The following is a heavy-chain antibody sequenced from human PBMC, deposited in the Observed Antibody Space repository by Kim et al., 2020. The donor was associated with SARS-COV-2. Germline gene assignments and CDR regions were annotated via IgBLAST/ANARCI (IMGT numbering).Heavy chain of an antibody. V-gene: IGHV3-11*06. Sequence: GGSLRLSCAASGFTFSDYYMSWIRQAPGKGLEWVSYISSSSSYTNYADSVKGRFTISRDNAKNSLYLQMNSLRAEDTAVYYCARDKAARISRYYGMDVWGQGTTVTVSS. CDR1: GFTFSDYY. CDR2: ISSSSSYT. CDR3: ARDKAARISRYYGMDV. J-gene: IGHJ6*02. D-gene: IGHD6-6*01.